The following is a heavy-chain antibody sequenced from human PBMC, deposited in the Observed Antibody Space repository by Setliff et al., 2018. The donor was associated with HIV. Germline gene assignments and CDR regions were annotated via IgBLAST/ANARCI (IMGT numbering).Heavy chain of an antibody. V-gene: IGHV4-4*07. J-gene: IGHJ3*01. D-gene: IGHD2-15*01. CDR2: IHTSGST. CDR3: ARDRIEVVVDGPHDVFDV. Sequence: SSETLSLTCTVSGDSIGYYYWSWIRQPAGRGLEWMGRIHTSGSTNYNPSLTSRVTLSVDTSKNHFFLKLTSLSAADTAVYYCARDRIEVVVDGPHDVFDVWGRGTTVTVSS. CDR1: GDSIGYYY.